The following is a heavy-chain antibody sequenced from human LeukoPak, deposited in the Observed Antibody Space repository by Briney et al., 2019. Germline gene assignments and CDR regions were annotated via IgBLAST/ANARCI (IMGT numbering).Heavy chain of an antibody. CDR3: ARHTGFWSFFDY. D-gene: IGHD2-8*02. CDR1: GGSISSSSYY. Sequence: PSETLSLTCTVSGGSISSSSYYWGWIRQPPGKGLEWIGSIYYSGSTHYNPSLKSRVTISVDTSKNQFSLKLSSVTAADTAVYYCARHTGFWSFFDYWGQGTLVTVSS. V-gene: IGHV4-39*01. J-gene: IGHJ4*02. CDR2: IYYSGST.